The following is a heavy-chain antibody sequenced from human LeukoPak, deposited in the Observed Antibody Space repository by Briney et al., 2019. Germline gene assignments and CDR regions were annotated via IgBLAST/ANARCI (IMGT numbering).Heavy chain of an antibody. CDR3: AKDMCSSTGCHELDF. V-gene: IGHV3-9*01. Sequence: GGSLRLSCAASGFTFDDFAMHWVRQAPGKGLEWVSGISWNSGNIDYADSVKGRFSISRDNAKSSLYLQMNSLRTEDTTLYYCAKDMCSSTGCHELDFWGQGTLVTVSS. D-gene: IGHD2-2*01. CDR2: ISWNSGNI. CDR1: GFTFDDFA. J-gene: IGHJ4*02.